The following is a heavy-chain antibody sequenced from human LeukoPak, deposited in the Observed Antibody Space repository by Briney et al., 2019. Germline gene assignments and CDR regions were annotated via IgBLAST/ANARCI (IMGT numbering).Heavy chain of an antibody. D-gene: IGHD1-1*01. CDR2: TWYDGSNK. CDR3: AKDSPDHNGIYDAFDI. V-gene: IGHV3-33*06. Sequence: PGGSLRLSCAASGFTFSSYGMHWVRQAPGKGLEWVAVTWYDGSNKYYADSVKGRFTISRDNSRNTLYLQMKSLRAEDTAVYYRAKDSPDHNGIYDAFDIWGQGTLVTVSS. J-gene: IGHJ3*02. CDR1: GFTFSSYG.